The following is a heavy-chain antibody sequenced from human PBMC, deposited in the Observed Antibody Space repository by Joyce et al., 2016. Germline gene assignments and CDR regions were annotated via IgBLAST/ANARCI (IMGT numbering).Heavy chain of an antibody. CDR3: ARATYYLYVMDV. D-gene: IGHD3-10*01. Sequence: QLVESGGGVVQLGRSLRLSCAASGFTFISYGVHWVRQAPGKGLEWVAVVWGDENNKSYADSVKGRFTISRDSSKDTVSLQMNSLRAEDTAVYYCARATYYLYVMDVWGQGTTVTVSS. CDR2: VWGDENNK. V-gene: IGHV3-33*01. J-gene: IGHJ6*02. CDR1: GFTFISYG.